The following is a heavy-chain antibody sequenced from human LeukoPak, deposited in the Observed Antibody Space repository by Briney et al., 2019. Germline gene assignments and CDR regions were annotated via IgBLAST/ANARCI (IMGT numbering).Heavy chain of an antibody. D-gene: IGHD1-26*01. CDR2: IYYSGST. CDR1: GGSISSSSYY. J-gene: IGHJ3*02. V-gene: IGHV4-39*07. CDR3: AREGSYSFRRDYAFDI. Sequence: SETLSLTCTVSGGSISSSSYYWGWIRQPPGKGLEWIGSIYYSGSTYYNPSLKSRVTISVDTSKNQFSLKLSSVTAADTAVYYCAREGSYSFRRDYAFDIWGQGTMVTVSS.